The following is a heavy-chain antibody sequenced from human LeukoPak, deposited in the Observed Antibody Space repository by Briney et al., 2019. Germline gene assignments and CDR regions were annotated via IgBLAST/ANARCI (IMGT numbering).Heavy chain of an antibody. V-gene: IGHV5-51*01. CDR3: ARLLTTWDAFDI. J-gene: IGHJ3*02. D-gene: IGHD2/OR15-2a*01. CDR2: MYPGDSDT. CDR1: GYRFTSYW. Sequence: GESLKISCEGSGYRFTSYWIGWVRQMPGKGLEWMGIMYPGDSDTRYSPSFQGQVTISADKSISTAYLQWSSLKASDTATYYCARLLTTWDAFDIWGPGTMVTVSS.